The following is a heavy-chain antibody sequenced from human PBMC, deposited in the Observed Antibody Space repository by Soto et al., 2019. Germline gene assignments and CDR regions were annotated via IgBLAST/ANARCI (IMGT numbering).Heavy chain of an antibody. V-gene: IGHV5-51*01. D-gene: IGHD2-2*01. CDR1: GYSFTSYW. CDR2: IYPGDSDT. J-gene: IGHJ6*02. Sequence: GESLKISCKGSGYSFTSYWIGWVRQMPGKGLEWMGIIYPGDSDTRYSPSFQGQVTISADKSISTAYLQWSSLKASDTAMYYCARLPIVVVPAANTYYYYYGMDVWGQGTTVTVSS. CDR3: ARLPIVVVPAANTYYYYYGMDV.